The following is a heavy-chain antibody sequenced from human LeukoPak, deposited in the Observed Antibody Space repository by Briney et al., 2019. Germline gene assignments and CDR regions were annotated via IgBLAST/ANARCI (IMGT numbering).Heavy chain of an antibody. CDR3: ARVIVVVGATEWFDP. J-gene: IGHJ5*02. Sequence: PSETLSLTCTVSGGSISSYYWSWIRQPAGKGLEWIGRIYTSGITNYNPSLKSRVTMSVDTSKNQFSLKLSSVTAADTAVYYCARVIVVVGATEWFDPWGQGTLVTVSS. CDR1: GGSISSYY. CDR2: IYTSGIT. V-gene: IGHV4-4*07. D-gene: IGHD1-26*01.